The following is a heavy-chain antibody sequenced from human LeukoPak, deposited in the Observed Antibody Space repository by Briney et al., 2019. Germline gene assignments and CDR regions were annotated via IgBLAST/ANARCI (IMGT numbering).Heavy chain of an antibody. Sequence: GGSLRLSCAASGFTVSTNYMSWVRQAPGKGLDWVAVALEDGSYQYYADSVKGRFTISRDNSKNTLFLQMNSLRGEDTAMYYCARVQGGGFRTADYWGQGTLVTVSS. CDR2: ALEDGSYQ. J-gene: IGHJ4*02. CDR1: GFTVSTNY. D-gene: IGHD1-14*01. V-gene: IGHV3-30*03. CDR3: ARVQGGGFRTADY.